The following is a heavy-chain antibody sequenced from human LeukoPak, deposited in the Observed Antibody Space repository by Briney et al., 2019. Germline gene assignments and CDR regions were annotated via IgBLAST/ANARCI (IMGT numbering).Heavy chain of an antibody. J-gene: IGHJ4*02. CDR1: GFTFSSYA. V-gene: IGHV3-23*01. CDR2: ISGSGGST. D-gene: IGHD3-3*01. Sequence: GGSPRLSCAASGFTFSSYAMSWVRQAPGKGLEWVSAISGSGGSTYYADSVKGRFTISRDNSKNTLYLQMNSLRAEDTAVYYCAKTPVYDFWSGYYRLWGQGTLVTVSS. CDR3: AKTPVYDFWSGYYRL.